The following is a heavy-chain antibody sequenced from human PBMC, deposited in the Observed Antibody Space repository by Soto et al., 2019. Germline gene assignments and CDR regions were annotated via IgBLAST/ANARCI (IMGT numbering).Heavy chain of an antibody. CDR2: IIPIFGTA. J-gene: IGHJ6*02. V-gene: IGHV1-69*13. Sequence: ASVKVSCEASGGTFSSYAISWVRQAPGQGLQWMGGIIPIFGTANYAQKFQGRVTITADESTSTAYMELSSLRSEDTAVYYCAGSPPFWSGYPKPNYYYGMDVWGPGPTLTV. D-gene: IGHD3-3*01. CDR3: AGSPPFWSGYPKPNYYYGMDV. CDR1: GGTFSSYA.